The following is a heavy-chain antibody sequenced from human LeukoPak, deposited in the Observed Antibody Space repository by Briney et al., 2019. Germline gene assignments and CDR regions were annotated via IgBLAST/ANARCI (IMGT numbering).Heavy chain of an antibody. CDR2: INPSGGST. CDR1: GYTFTSYY. D-gene: IGHD3-16*02. V-gene: IGHV1-46*01. CDR3: ARGARITITFGGVIAPGY. J-gene: IGHJ4*02. Sequence: GASVKVSCKASGYTFTSYYMHWVRQAPGQGLEWMGIINPSGGSTSYAQKFQGRVTMTRDTSTSTVYMELSSLRSEDTAVYYCARGARITITFGGVIAPGYWGQGTLVTVSS.